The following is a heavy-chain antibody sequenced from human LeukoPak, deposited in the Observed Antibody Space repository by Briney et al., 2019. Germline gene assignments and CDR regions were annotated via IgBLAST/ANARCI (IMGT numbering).Heavy chain of an antibody. V-gene: IGHV3-30*15. D-gene: IGHD4-23*01. CDR1: GFTLTYYA. Sequence: GGSLRLSCAASGFTLTYYAMHWVRQAPGKGLEWVAVTSYDGNKKYYADSVKGRFTISRDSSKNTLYLQMSNLRAEDTAVYYCARSSYDYGGIEGPFDYWGQGTLVTVSS. CDR3: ARSSYDYGGIEGPFDY. J-gene: IGHJ4*02. CDR2: TSYDGNKK.